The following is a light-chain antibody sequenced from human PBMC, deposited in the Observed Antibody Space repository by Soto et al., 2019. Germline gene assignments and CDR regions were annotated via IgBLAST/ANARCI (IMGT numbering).Light chain of an antibody. CDR3: QQYNDNWT. V-gene: IGKV1-5*03. J-gene: IGKJ1*01. CDR1: QSISSW. CDR2: KAS. Sequence: IQMTQSPSTLSASVGDRVTITCRASQSISSWLAWYQQKPGQAPKLLIYKASTLQSGVPSRFSGSGSGTEFTLDISSLQPDDSATYYCQQYNDNWTFGQGTKV.